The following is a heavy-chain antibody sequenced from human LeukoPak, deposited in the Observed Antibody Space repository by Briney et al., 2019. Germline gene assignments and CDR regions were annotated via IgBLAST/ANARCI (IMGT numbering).Heavy chain of an antibody. V-gene: IGHV3-33*01. CDR3: AREREMATISDGMDV. J-gene: IGHJ6*02. D-gene: IGHD5-24*01. CDR2: IWYDGSNK. Sequence: GGSLRLSCAASGFTFSSYGMHWVRQAPGKGLEWVAVIWYDGSNKYYADSVKGRFTTSRDNSKNTLYLQMNSLRAEDTAVYYCAREREMATISDGMDVWGQGTTVTVSS. CDR1: GFTFSSYG.